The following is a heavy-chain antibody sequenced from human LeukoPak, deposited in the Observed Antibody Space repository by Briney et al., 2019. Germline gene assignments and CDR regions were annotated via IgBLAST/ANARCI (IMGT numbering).Heavy chain of an antibody. CDR3: ARVSSAGIWDY. CDR2: IYTSGSA. J-gene: IGHJ4*02. V-gene: IGHV4-4*07. D-gene: IGHD6-19*01. CDR1: GGSFSGYY. Sequence: SETLSLTCTVSGGSFSGYYWSWIRQPAGKGLEWIGRIYTSGSANYNPSLKSRVTMSVDTSKNQFSLKLSSVTAADTAVYYCARVSSAGIWDYWGQGTLVTVSS.